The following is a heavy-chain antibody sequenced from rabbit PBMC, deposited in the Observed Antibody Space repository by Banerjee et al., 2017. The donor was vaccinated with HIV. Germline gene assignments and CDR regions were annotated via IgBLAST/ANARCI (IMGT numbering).Heavy chain of an antibody. CDR1: GFTISSNYW. CDR2: IYTGDGST. D-gene: IGHD1-1*01. Sequence: QQQLEESGGGLVKPEGSLTLTCTASGFTISSNYWICWVRQAPGKGLEWIGCIYTGDGSTYYASWAKGRFTISKTSSTTVTLQMTSLTAADTATYFCARVNAGSSGYPYYFNLWGPGTLVTVS. J-gene: IGHJ4*01. CDR3: ARVNAGSSGYPYYFNL. V-gene: IGHV1S45*01.